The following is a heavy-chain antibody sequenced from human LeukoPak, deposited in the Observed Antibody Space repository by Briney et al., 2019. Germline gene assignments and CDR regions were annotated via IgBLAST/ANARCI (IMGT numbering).Heavy chain of an antibody. V-gene: IGHV4-34*01. J-gene: IGHJ4*02. D-gene: IGHD3-22*01. Sequence: SETLSLTCAVYGGSFSGYYWSWIRQPPGKGLEWIGEINHSGSTNYNPSLKSRVTISVDTSKNQFSLKLSSVTAADTAVYYCARRPAVPTYYYDSSGYYSFDYWGQGTLVTVSS. CDR2: INHSGST. CDR3: ARRPAVPTYYYDSSGYYSFDY. CDR1: GGSFSGYY.